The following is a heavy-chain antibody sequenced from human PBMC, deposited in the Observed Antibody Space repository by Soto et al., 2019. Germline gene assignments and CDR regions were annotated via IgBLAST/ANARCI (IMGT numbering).Heavy chain of an antibody. CDR2: LYWNDDA. CDR1: GFSINNGGVG. CDR3: AKLRALSNNLFFDQ. D-gene: IGHD4-4*01. J-gene: IGHJ4*02. Sequence: QITLKESGQTLVKPTQTLTLVCTLSGFSINNGGVGVGWIRQPPGKAPEWLALLYWNDDAWYSPSLRYRLSVTKDSSKNQGVLTMTHMAPVDAGTFYCAKLRALSNNLFFDQGGQGALVTVSS. V-gene: IGHV2-5*01.